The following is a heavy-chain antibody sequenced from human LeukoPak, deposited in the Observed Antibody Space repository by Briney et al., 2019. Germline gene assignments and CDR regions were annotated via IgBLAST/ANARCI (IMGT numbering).Heavy chain of an antibody. CDR2: IRRKAYGGTT. CDR3: TRSGFRGVYYFDY. V-gene: IGHV3-49*03. CDR1: GFIFGDYA. Sequence: GGSLRLSCTASGFIFGDYAVSWFRQAPGKGLEWVGFIRRKAYGGTTEYAASVKGRFTISRDDSKNIAYLQMNSLKTEDTAVYYCTRSGFRGVYYFDYWGQGTLVTVSS. D-gene: IGHD3-10*01. J-gene: IGHJ4*02.